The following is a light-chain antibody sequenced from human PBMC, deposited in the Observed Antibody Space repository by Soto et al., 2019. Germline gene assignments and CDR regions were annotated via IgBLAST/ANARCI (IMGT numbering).Light chain of an antibody. J-gene: IGKJ2*01. CDR1: QSVLYCSTNNSY. CDR3: QNYESTAPS. V-gene: IGKV4-1*01. Sequence: DIVMTQSPDSLAVSRGERATINCKPSQSVLYCSTNNSYLAWYQQRPGQPPQQLIYWASTRESGVPDRFSGSWSGTDFTLTISSLQAVDVPVYYCQNYESTAPSVGQATKLEIK. CDR2: WAS.